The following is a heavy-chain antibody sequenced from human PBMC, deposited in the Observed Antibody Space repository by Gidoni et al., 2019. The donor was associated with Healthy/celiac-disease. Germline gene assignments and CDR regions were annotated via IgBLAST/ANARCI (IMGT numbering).Heavy chain of an antibody. CDR3: TRLYCGGDCYSGGFDP. V-gene: IGHV3-73*01. D-gene: IGHD2-21*02. J-gene: IGHJ5*02. Sequence: EVQLVESGGGLVQPGGSLKLSCAASGFTFSASAMHWVRQASGKGLEWVGRIRSKANSYATAYAASVKGRFTISRDDSKNTAYLQMNSLKTEDTAVYYCTRLYCGGDCYSGGFDPWGQGTLVTVSS. CDR1: GFTFSASA. CDR2: IRSKANSYAT.